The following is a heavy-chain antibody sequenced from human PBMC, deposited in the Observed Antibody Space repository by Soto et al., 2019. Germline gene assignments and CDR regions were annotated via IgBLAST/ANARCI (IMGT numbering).Heavy chain of an antibody. D-gene: IGHD2-2*01. J-gene: IGHJ6*02. Sequence: QVQLVQSGAEVKKPGSSVKVSCKASGGTFSSYAISWVRQAPGQGLEWMGGIIPIFGTANYAQKFQGRVTXTXAXPXXTAYMELSRLRSEDTAVYYCARHVPAAGYYSGMDVWGQGTTVTVSS. CDR2: IIPIFGTA. V-gene: IGHV1-69*05. CDR1: GGTFSSYA. CDR3: ARHVPAAGYYSGMDV.